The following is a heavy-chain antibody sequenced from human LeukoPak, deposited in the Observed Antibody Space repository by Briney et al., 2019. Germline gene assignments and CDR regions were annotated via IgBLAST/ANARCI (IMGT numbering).Heavy chain of an antibody. D-gene: IGHD6-13*01. V-gene: IGHV6-1*01. CDR1: GDIFSSNSAA. CDR3: ARAKGRSPLFDY. Sequence: SQTLSLTCAISGDIFSSNSAAWNWIRQSPSRGLEWLGRTYYRSKWYNDYAVSVKGRIAINPDTSKNQFSLQLNSVTPEDTAAYYCARAKGRSPLFDYWGQGTLVTVSS. J-gene: IGHJ4*02. CDR2: TYYRSKWYN.